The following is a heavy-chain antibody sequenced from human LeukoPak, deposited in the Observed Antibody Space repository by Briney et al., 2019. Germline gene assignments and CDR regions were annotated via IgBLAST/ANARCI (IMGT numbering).Heavy chain of an antibody. CDR1: GYTFTSYG. V-gene: IGHV1-18*01. CDR3: AREGVTMIVVAETGPDY. D-gene: IGHD3-22*01. Sequence: GASVKVSCKASGYTFTSYGISWVRQAPGQGLEWMGWISAYNGNTNYAQKLQGRVTMTTDTSTSTACMELRSLRSDDTAVYYCAREGVTMIVVAETGPDYWGQGTLVTVSS. CDR2: ISAYNGNT. J-gene: IGHJ4*02.